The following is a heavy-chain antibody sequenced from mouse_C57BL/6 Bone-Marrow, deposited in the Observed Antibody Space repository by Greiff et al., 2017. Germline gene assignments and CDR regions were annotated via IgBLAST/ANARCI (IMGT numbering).Heavy chain of an antibody. CDR1: GFTFNTYA. D-gene: IGHD1-1*01. J-gene: IGHJ4*01. CDR3: VRDRGVVVFRGAMDY. V-gene: IGHV10-3*01. Sequence: EVQLVESGGGLVQPKGSLKLSCAASGFTFNTYAMPWVRQAPGKGLEWVARIRSKSSNYATYYADSVRDRFTISRDDSQSMLYLQMNNLKTEDTAMYYCVRDRGVVVFRGAMDYWGQGTSVTVSS. CDR2: IRSKSSNYAT.